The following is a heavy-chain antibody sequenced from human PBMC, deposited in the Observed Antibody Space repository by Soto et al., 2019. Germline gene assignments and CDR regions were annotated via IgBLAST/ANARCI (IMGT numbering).Heavy chain of an antibody. V-gene: IGHV4-59*01. CDR3: ASTILGYCSGGSCAYFDY. Sequence: PSETLSLTCTVSGGSISSYYWSWIRQPPGKGLEWIGYIYYSGSTNYNPSLKSRVTISVDTSKNQFSLKLSSVTAADTAVYYCASTILGYCSGGSCAYFDYWGQGTLVTVSS. J-gene: IGHJ4*02. D-gene: IGHD2-15*01. CDR1: GGSISSYY. CDR2: IYYSGST.